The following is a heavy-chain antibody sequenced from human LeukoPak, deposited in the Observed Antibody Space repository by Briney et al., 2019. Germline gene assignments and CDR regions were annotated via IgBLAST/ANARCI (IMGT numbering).Heavy chain of an antibody. CDR2: ISSSGSTI. Sequence: GGSLRLSCAASGFIFSNYNMNWVRQAPGKGLEWVSYISSSGSTIYYADSVKGRFTISRDNAKNSLYLQMNSLRAEDTAVYYCARDLYYYDSSGSNGYWGQGTLVTVSS. J-gene: IGHJ4*02. CDR3: ARDLYYYDSSGSNGY. CDR1: GFIFSNYN. D-gene: IGHD3-22*01. V-gene: IGHV3-48*04.